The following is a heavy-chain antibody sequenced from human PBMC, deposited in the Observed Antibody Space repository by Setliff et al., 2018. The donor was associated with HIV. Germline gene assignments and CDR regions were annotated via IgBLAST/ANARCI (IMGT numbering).Heavy chain of an antibody. CDR1: GGSISSSNW. Sequence: SETLSLTCAVSGGSISSSNWWSWVRQPPGKGLEWIGEIYHSGSTNYNPSLKSRVTISIDKSKNQFSLKLSSVTAADTAVYYCARASSYSSGHRSFDPWGRGILVTVSS. V-gene: IGHV4-4*02. D-gene: IGHD6-19*01. J-gene: IGHJ5*02. CDR3: ARASSYSSGHRSFDP. CDR2: IYHSGST.